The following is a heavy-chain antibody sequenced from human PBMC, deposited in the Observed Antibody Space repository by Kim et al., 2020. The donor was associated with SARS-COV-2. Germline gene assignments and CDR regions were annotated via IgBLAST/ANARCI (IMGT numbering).Heavy chain of an antibody. J-gene: IGHJ6*02. CDR2: ISYDGSNK. D-gene: IGHD5-12*01. CDR3: AKSPYRNPPDSYYYYYGMDV. CDR1: GFTFSSYG. Sequence: GGSLRLSCAASGFTFSSYGMHWVRQAPGKGLEWVAVISYDGSNKYYADSVKGRFTISRDNSKNTLYLQMNSLRAEDTAVYYCAKSPYRNPPDSYYYYYGMDVWGQGTTVTVSS. V-gene: IGHV3-30*18.